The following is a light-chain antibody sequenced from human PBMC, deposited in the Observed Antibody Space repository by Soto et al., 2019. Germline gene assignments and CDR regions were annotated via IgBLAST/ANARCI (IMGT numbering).Light chain of an antibody. V-gene: IGKV3-20*01. Sequence: IVLTQSPGTLSLSPGERATLSCRASQSVSSSYLAWYQQKPGQAPRLLIYGASSRATGIPDRFSGSGSGTDFTLTISRLEPEDFAVYYCQQYHSSPRTFGQGTKVDTK. CDR1: QSVSSSY. CDR3: QQYHSSPRT. J-gene: IGKJ1*01. CDR2: GAS.